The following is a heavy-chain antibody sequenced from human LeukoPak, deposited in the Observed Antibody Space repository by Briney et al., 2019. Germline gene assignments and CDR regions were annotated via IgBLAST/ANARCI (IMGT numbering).Heavy chain of an antibody. CDR3: ARGMVRGVSAPLTY. CDR2: INPNTGGT. V-gene: IGHV1-2*02. J-gene: IGHJ4*02. D-gene: IGHD3-10*01. CDR1: GYTFTGYY. Sequence: ASVKVSCKASGYTFTGYYMDWVRQAPGQGLEWMGWINPNTGGTNYAQKFQGRVTMTRDTSISTAYMELSRLRSDDTAVYYCARGMVRGVSAPLTYWGQGTLVTVSS.